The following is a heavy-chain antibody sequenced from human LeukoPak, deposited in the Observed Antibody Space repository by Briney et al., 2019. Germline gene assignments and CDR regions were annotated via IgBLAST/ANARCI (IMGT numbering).Heavy chain of an antibody. CDR1: GGSFSGYY. J-gene: IGHJ4*02. CDR3: ARGWGYCSGGSCYSGPAGY. D-gene: IGHD2-15*01. V-gene: IGHV4-34*01. CDR2: INHSGST. Sequence: PSETLSLTCAVYGGSFSGYYWSWIRQPPGKGLEWIGEINHSGSTYYNPSLKSRVTISVDTSKNQFSLKLSSVTAADTAVYYCARGWGYCSGGSCYSGPAGYWGQGTLVTVSS.